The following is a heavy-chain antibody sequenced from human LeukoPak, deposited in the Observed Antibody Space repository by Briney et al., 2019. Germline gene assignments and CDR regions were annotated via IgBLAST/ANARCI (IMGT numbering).Heavy chain of an antibody. Sequence: SETLSLTCAVYGGSFSGYYWSWIRQPPGKGLEWIGEINHSGSTNYNPSLKSRATISVDTSKNQFSLKLSSVTAADTAVYYCARHELKRPHDYGDPIGYWGQGTLVTVSS. CDR1: GGSFSGYY. V-gene: IGHV4-34*01. CDR2: INHSGST. J-gene: IGHJ4*02. CDR3: ARHELKRPHDYGDPIGY. D-gene: IGHD4-17*01.